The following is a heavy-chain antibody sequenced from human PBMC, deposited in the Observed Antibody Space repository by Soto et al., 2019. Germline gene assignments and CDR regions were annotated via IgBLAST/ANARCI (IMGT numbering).Heavy chain of an antibody. V-gene: IGHV1-8*01. D-gene: IGHD3-10*01. Sequence: ASVKVSCKASGYTFTSYDINWVRQATGQGLEWMGWMNPDSGNTGYAQKFQGRVTMTRNTSISTAYMELGSLRSEDTAVYYCARIGSMVRGVIKPYYYYYYMDVWGKGTTVTVSS. J-gene: IGHJ6*03. CDR2: MNPDSGNT. CDR1: GYTFTSYD. CDR3: ARIGSMVRGVIKPYYYYYYMDV.